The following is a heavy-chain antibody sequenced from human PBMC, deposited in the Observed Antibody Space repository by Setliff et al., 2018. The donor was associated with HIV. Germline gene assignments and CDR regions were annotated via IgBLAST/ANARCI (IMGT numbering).Heavy chain of an antibody. Sequence: PGGSLRLSCETSGFIFSSYEMNWVRQATGKGLEWISKISTTGTNIHYADSGKGRFAISRDNAKNSLFLQMNNLRVEDTAVYYCARLRINDFWGQGTPVTVSS. V-gene: IGHV3-48*03. J-gene: IGHJ4*02. CDR3: ARLRINDF. CDR1: GFIFSSYE. CDR2: ISTTGTNI.